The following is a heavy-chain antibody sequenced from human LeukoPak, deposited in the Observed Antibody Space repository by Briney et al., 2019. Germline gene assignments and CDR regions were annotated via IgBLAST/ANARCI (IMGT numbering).Heavy chain of an antibody. Sequence: SETLSLTCAVYGGSFSGYYWSWIRQPPGKGREWIGEINHSGSTNYNPSLKIRVTISVDASTNQFSLKLSSVTAADTAVYYCARVFRRWLNNRNWFDTWGQGTLVTVSS. V-gene: IGHV4-34*01. D-gene: IGHD5-24*01. CDR3: ARVFRRWLNNRNWFDT. CDR1: GGSFSGYY. J-gene: IGHJ5*02. CDR2: INHSGST.